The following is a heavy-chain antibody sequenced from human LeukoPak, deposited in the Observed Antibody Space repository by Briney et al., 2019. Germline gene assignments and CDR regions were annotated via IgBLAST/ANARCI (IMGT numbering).Heavy chain of an antibody. J-gene: IGHJ4*02. CDR1: GGSLSSYY. V-gene: IGHV4-4*07. CDR2: YYNSGTT. CDR3: ARRLDSWSFDS. D-gene: IGHD3-9*01. Sequence: SETLSLNCTASGGSLSSYYTNWIRQPAGKGLEWIWRYYNSGTTNYNPSLKSRVAMSVDTSKNQFSLKLSSVTAADTAVYYCARRLDSWSFDSWGQGTLVTVSS.